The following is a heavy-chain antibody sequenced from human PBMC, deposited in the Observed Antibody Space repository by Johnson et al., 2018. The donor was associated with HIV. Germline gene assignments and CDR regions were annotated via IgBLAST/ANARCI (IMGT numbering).Heavy chain of an antibody. CDR1: GSTFSDYY. D-gene: IGHD3-22*01. V-gene: IGHV3-11*04. Sequence: QVQLVESGGDLVKAGGSLRLSCAASGSTFSDYYMSWIRQAPGKGLEWVSYISGSGGTIYYADSVKGRFTISRDNSKNTLYLQMNSLRAEDTAVYYCAKERGIVVVRDAFDIWGQGTMVTVSS. CDR2: ISGSGGTI. J-gene: IGHJ3*02. CDR3: AKERGIVVVRDAFDI.